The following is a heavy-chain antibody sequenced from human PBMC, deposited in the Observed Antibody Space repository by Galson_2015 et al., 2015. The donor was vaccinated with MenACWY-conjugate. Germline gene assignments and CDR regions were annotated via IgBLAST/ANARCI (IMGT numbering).Heavy chain of an antibody. Sequence: CSVSGGSFTSYQWSWLRQPPGKGLEWIGYMYYSGSANYNPSLKSRVTISVDTSKNQFSLTMTSVTAADTAVYYCARGVNLASMAGYWGQGTLVTVSS. V-gene: IGHV4-59*01. CDR3: ARGVNLASMAGY. D-gene: IGHD3-3*02. CDR1: GGSFTSYQ. CDR2: MYYSGSA. J-gene: IGHJ4*02.